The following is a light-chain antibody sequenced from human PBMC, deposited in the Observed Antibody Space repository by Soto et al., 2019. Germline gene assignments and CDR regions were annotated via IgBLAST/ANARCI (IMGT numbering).Light chain of an antibody. CDR2: DVT. CDR1: SSDVGGYNY. CDR3: DSYTSGRSYV. Sequence: QPVLTQPASVSGFPGQSITISCTGTSSDVGGYNYVSWYQQHPGKAPKLLIYDVTYRPSGVSDRFSGAKSGNTASLTISGLQSEDEADYYCDSYTSGRSYVFGTGTKLTVL. J-gene: IGLJ1*01. V-gene: IGLV2-14*01.